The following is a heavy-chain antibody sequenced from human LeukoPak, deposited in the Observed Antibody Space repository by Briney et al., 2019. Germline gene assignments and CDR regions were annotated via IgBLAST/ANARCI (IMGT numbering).Heavy chain of an antibody. Sequence: SETLSLTCAVYGGSFSGYYWSWIRQPAGKGLEWIGRIYTSGSTNYNPSLKSRVTMSVDTSKNQFSLKLSSVTAADTALYYCARVGAKKNHYYGMDVWGQGTTVTVSS. CDR1: GGSFSGYY. CDR3: ARVGAKKNHYYGMDV. J-gene: IGHJ6*02. CDR2: IYTSGST. V-gene: IGHV4-59*10. D-gene: IGHD1-26*01.